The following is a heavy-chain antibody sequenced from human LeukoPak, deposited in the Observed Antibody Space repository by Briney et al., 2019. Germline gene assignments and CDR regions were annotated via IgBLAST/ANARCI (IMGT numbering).Heavy chain of an antibody. Sequence: ASVKVSCKTSGYTFTGYYMHWVRQAPGQGLEWMAWIDPKNGGTKYAQKFQGRVTVTGDTSISTAYMELTSLRSDDTAVYYRVRDRGTEDRFSDNWYYFDYWGQGTLVTVSS. V-gene: IGHV1-2*02. CDR3: VRDRGTEDRFSDNWYYFDY. CDR1: GYTFTGYY. CDR2: IDPKNGGT. J-gene: IGHJ4*02. D-gene: IGHD1-1*01.